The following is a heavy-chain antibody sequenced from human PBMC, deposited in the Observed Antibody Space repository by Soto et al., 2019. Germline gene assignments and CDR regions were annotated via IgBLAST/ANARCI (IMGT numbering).Heavy chain of an antibody. CDR2: IYHSGST. Sequence: PSQTLSVPSAVSGGPSGDVGCSWSLIRQPPGKGLEWIGYIYHSGSTYYNPSLKSRVTISVDRSKNQFSLKLSSVTAADTAVYYCDREVTYAFDIWGQATIGTVSS. CDR3: DREVTYAFDI. V-gene: IGHV4-30-2*01. D-gene: IGHD2-21*02. J-gene: IGHJ3*02. CDR1: GGPSGDVGCS.